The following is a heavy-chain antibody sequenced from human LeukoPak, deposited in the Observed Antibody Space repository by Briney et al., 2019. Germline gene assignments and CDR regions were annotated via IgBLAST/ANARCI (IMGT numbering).Heavy chain of an antibody. V-gene: IGHV3-21*01. J-gene: IGHJ4*02. Sequence: GGPLRLSCAASGFTFSFYAMNWFPKAPGKGLKWVSSISGSSGYLYYADSVKGRFTISRDNAKNSLYLQMNSLRDEDTAVYYCATNSPDSSGSYVGPFERWGQGTLVTVSS. CDR3: ATNSPDSSGSYVGPFER. D-gene: IGHD6-19*01. CDR2: ISGSSGYL. CDR1: GFTFSFYA.